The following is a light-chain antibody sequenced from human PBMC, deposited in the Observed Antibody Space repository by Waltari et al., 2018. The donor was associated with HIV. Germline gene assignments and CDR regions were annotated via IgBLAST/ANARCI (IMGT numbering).Light chain of an antibody. CDR1: QTISIY. CDR2: DAS. Sequence: EIVLTQSPATLSLSPGERATLSCRASQTISIYLAWYQQKPGQAPRLLIYDASKRATCIPARFSGSGSGTDFTLTISSLEPEDFAVYYCQQRSYWLTFGGGTKVEI. V-gene: IGKV3-11*01. J-gene: IGKJ4*01. CDR3: QQRSYWLT.